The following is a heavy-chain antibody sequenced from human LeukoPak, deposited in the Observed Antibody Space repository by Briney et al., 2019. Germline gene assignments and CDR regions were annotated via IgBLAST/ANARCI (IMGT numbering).Heavy chain of an antibody. CDR2: IYHSGST. CDR1: GGSISSGGYS. V-gene: IGHV4-30-2*01. J-gene: IGHJ5*02. Sequence: PSETLSLTCAVSGGSISSGGYSWSWIRQPPGKGLEWIGYIYHSGSTYYNPSLKSRVTISVDRSKNQFSLELSSVTAADTAVYYCARGWELPHNNWFDPWGQGTLVTVSS. CDR3: ARGWELPHNNWFDP. D-gene: IGHD1-26*01.